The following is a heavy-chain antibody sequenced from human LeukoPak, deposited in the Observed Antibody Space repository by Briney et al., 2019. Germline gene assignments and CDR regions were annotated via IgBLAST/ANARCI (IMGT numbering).Heavy chain of an antibody. CDR1: GGSISSYY. J-gene: IGHJ5*02. V-gene: IGHV4-34*01. Sequence: SETLSLTCTVSGGSISSYYWSWIRQPPGKGLEWIGEINHSGSTNYNPSLKSRVTISVDTSKNQFSLKLSSVTAADTAVYYCARGGGQWLAYNWFDPWGQGTLVTVSS. D-gene: IGHD6-19*01. CDR3: ARGGGQWLAYNWFDP. CDR2: INHSGST.